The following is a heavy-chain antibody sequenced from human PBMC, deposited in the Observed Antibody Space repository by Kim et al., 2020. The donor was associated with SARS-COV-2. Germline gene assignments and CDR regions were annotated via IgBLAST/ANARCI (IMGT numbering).Heavy chain of an antibody. CDR2: VNNGGNA. J-gene: IGHJ4*02. D-gene: IGHD6-19*01. V-gene: IGHV3-23*01. CDR3: AKDHPSSGWPAFDS. CDR1: GFTFSSRA. Sequence: LSLTCAASGFTFSSRAMSWVRQAPGKGPEWVASVNNGGNAYYADSVKGRFTVSRDITRDTLYLQMNSLRAEDTALYFCAKDHPSSGWPAFDSWGQGTLVTVSS.